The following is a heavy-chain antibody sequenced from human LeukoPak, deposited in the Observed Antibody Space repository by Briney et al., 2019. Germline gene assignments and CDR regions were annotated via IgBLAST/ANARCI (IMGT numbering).Heavy chain of an antibody. Sequence: KPSETLSLTCTVSGGSISSSSYYWAWIRQPPGKGLEWIGSIYYSGSTYYSPSLKSRVTISVDTSKNQFSLRLNSVTAADTAVYYCARAIVGVAYGMDVWGQGTTVTVSS. CDR3: ARAIVGVAYGMDV. CDR1: GGSISSSSYY. CDR2: IYYSGST. J-gene: IGHJ6*02. D-gene: IGHD1-26*01. V-gene: IGHV4-39*01.